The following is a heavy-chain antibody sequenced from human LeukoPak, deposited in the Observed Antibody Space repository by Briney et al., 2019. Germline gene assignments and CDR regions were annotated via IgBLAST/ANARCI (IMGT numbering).Heavy chain of an antibody. CDR3: ARDRDNVAGTRGYFDY. J-gene: IGHJ4*02. D-gene: IGHD6-19*01. CDR1: GFTVSINS. Sequence: PGGSLRLSCTVSGFTVSINSMSWVRQAPGKGLEWVSFIYSGGNTHYSDSVKGRFTISRDNAKNSLYLQMNSLRAEDTALYYCARDRDNVAGTRGYFDYWGQGTLVTVSS. V-gene: IGHV3-53*01. CDR2: IYSGGNT.